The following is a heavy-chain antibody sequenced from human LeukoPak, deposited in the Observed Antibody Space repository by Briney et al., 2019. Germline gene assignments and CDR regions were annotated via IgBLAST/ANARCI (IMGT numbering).Heavy chain of an antibody. Sequence: SETLSLTCTVSGGSISSYYWSWIRQPAGKGLEWIGYIYYSGSTNYNPSLKSRVTISVDTSKDQFSLKLGSVTAADTAVYYCVSSTSLYYYMDVWGKGTTVTVSS. V-gene: IGHV4-59*01. CDR1: GGSISSYY. J-gene: IGHJ6*03. CDR3: VSSTSLYYYMDV. D-gene: IGHD2-2*01. CDR2: IYYSGST.